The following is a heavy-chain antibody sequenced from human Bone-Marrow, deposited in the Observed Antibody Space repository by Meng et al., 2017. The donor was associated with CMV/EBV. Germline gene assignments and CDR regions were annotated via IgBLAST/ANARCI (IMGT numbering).Heavy chain of an antibody. J-gene: IGHJ6*02. Sequence: GGSLRLSCAASGFTFSSYSMNWVRQAPGKGLEWVSYISTSSSTIYYADSVKGRFTISRDNAKNSLYLQMNSLRDEDTAVYYSARPYDFWSGYLNGMDVWGQGTTVTVSS. D-gene: IGHD3-3*01. CDR3: ARPYDFWSGYLNGMDV. CDR1: GFTFSSYS. V-gene: IGHV3-48*02. CDR2: ISTSSSTI.